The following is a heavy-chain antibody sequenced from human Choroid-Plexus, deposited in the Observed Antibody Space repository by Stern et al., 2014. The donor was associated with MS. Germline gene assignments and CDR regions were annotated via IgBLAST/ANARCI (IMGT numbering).Heavy chain of an antibody. CDR3: AREAPLEPAATDAFDI. CDR2: IRSDGTNS. V-gene: IGHV3-33*01. CDR1: GFTFSTYG. J-gene: IGHJ3*02. Sequence: DQLVESGGGVVQPGRSLRLSCAASGFTFSTYGMHWVRQAPGKGLERGAVIRSDGTNSLYADSVKGRFTISRDNSKNTLYLQMNTLRTEDTALYFCAREAPLEPAATDAFDIWGRGTMVAVSS. D-gene: IGHD2-2*01.